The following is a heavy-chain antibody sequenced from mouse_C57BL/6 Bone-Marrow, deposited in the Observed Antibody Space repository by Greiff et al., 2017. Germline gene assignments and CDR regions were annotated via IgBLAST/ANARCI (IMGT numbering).Heavy chain of an antibody. V-gene: IGHV5-6*01. CDR1: GFTFSSYG. J-gene: IGHJ2*01. D-gene: IGHD2-3*01. CDR2: ISSGGSYT. Sequence: EVQLVESGGDLVKPGGSLKLSCAASGFTFSSYGMSWVRQTPDKRLEWVATISSGGSYTYYPDSVKGRFTISRDNAKNTLYLQMSSLKSEDTAMYYCARHGGYYVYYFDDWGQGTTLTVSS. CDR3: ARHGGYYVYYFDD.